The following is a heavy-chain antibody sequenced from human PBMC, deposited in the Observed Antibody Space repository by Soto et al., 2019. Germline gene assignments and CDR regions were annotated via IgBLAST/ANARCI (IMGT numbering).Heavy chain of an antibody. Sequence: PSETLCLTYTVSGGTISSYYWRWFRQPPGEGLEWIGYIYYSGNTNYNPSLKSRVTLSVDTSKNQFSLKLSSMTAADTAVYYCARHDPAGFDSWGQGTLVTVSS. D-gene: IGHD6-13*01. CDR1: GGTISSYY. CDR2: IYYSGNT. CDR3: ARHDPAGFDS. J-gene: IGHJ4*02. V-gene: IGHV4-59*08.